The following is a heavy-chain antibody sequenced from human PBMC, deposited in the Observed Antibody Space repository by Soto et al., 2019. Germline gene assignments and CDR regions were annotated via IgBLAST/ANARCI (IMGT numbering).Heavy chain of an antibody. D-gene: IGHD2-15*01. Sequence: QVQLVESGGGVAQPGRSLRLSCAASGFSFRTYGMHWVRQAPGKGLEWVAVIWYDGSNKYYADSVKGRFTISRDNSKNTLYLQMNSLRAEDTAVYYCARDDCSGGRCYPDYWGQGTLVIVSS. CDR1: GFSFRTYG. V-gene: IGHV3-33*01. CDR3: ARDDCSGGRCYPDY. CDR2: IWYDGSNK. J-gene: IGHJ4*02.